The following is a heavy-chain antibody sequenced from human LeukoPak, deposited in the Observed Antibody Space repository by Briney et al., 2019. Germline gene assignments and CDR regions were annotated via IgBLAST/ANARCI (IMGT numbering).Heavy chain of an antibody. CDR3: ASPHDYGDYYFDY. V-gene: IGHV3-30*04. CDR1: GFTFSSYA. J-gene: IGHJ4*02. CDR2: ISYDGSNK. D-gene: IGHD4-17*01. Sequence: GGSLRLSCAASGFTFSSYAMHWVRQAPGKGLEWVAVISYDGSNKYYADSVKGRFTISRDNSKNTLYLQMNSLRAEDTAVYYCASPHDYGDYYFDYWGQGTLVTVSS.